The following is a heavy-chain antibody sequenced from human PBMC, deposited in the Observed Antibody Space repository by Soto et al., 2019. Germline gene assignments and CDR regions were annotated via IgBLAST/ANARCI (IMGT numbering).Heavy chain of an antibody. CDR2: ISYDGTNK. CDR1: GFTFSTYG. Sequence: QVQLVESGGGEVQPGRSLTISCAASGFTFSTYGMHWVRQTPGKGLEWVAVISYDGTNKFYSDSVKGRFTISRDNFKKPLTLPMNSPGGDDPAGYSFAKRLQIKGDHDYYCYRMDGWGLGTRVTVSS. CDR3: AKRLQIKGDHDYYCYRMDG. V-gene: IGHV3-30*18. J-gene: IGHJ6*02. D-gene: IGHD2-21*02.